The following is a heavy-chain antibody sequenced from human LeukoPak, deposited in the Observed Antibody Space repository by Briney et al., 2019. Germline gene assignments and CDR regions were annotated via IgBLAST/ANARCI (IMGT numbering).Heavy chain of an antibody. Sequence: GGSLRLSCAASGFTFSSYAMSWVRQAPGKGLEWVSAISGSGGSTYYADSVKGRFTISRDNSKNTLYLQMNSLRAEDTAVCYCAKDPSHYDFWSGYSPWGQGTLVTVSS. D-gene: IGHD3-3*01. CDR1: GFTFSSYA. CDR3: AKDPSHYDFWSGYSP. V-gene: IGHV3-23*01. J-gene: IGHJ5*02. CDR2: ISGSGGST.